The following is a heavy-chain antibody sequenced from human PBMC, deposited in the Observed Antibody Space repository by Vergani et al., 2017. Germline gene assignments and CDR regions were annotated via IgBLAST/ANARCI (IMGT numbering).Heavy chain of an antibody. CDR3: ARERSGSYLDAFDI. D-gene: IGHD1-26*01. CDR2: IYTSGST. Sequence: QVQLQESGPGLVKPSETLSLTCSVSGGSITSYYWSWIRQPAGKGLEWIGRIYTSGSTKYNPSLKSRVTMSVDTSKNQFSRKLNSVTAADTAMYYCARERSGSYLDAFDIWGQGTMVTVSS. J-gene: IGHJ3*02. CDR1: GGSITSYY. V-gene: IGHV4-4*07.